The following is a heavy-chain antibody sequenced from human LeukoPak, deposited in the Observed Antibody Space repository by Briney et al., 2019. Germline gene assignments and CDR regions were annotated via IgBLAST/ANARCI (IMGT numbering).Heavy chain of an antibody. CDR1: GGSISSSSYY. D-gene: IGHD3-9*01. J-gene: IGHJ6*03. Sequence: SETLSLTCTVSGGSISSSSYYWGWIRQPPGKGLEWIGSVFHSGSTYYNPSLKSRVTISVDTSKNQFSLKLSSVTAADTAVYYCARARDYDILTGYYMGYYYYYMDVWGKGTTVTVSS. V-gene: IGHV4-39*07. CDR3: ARARDYDILTGYYMGYYYYYMDV. CDR2: VFHSGST.